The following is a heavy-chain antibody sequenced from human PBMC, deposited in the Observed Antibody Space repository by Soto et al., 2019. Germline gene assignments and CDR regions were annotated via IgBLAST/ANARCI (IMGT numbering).Heavy chain of an antibody. D-gene: IGHD6-13*01. J-gene: IGHJ5*02. CDR2: ISAYSGDT. Sequence: QVQLVQSGAEVKKPGASVRVSCQASGYTFSTHGITWVRQAPGQGLEWMGWISAYSGDTNYAQKFQGRVTMTTDTSTSTAYMELRSLRSDDTAVYYCAASSWYERGFDPWGQGTLVTVSS. CDR1: GYTFSTHG. CDR3: AASSWYERGFDP. V-gene: IGHV1-18*01.